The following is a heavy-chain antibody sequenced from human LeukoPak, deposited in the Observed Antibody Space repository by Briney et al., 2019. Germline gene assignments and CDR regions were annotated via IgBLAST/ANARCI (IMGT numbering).Heavy chain of an antibody. D-gene: IGHD4-17*01. CDR3: ARLLDNDKSGDPDTFDV. Sequence: SETLSLTCGVSGGSISRHYWSWIRQPPGKGLEWIGFIYYTGRTRYNPSLQSRVTISVGTSENKFSLKLTSVIAADTAVYYCARLLDNDKSGDPDTFDVWGQGTVVTVSS. CDR1: GGSISRHY. V-gene: IGHV4-59*11. J-gene: IGHJ3*01. CDR2: IYYTGRT.